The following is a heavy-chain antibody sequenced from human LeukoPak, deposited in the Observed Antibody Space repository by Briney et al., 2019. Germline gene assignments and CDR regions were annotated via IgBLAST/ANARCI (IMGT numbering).Heavy chain of an antibody. CDR2: INPNSGGT. D-gene: IGHD6-13*01. J-gene: IGHJ4*02. V-gene: IGHV1-2*02. Sequence: ASVKVSCEASGYTFIGYYMHWVRQAPGQGLEWMGWINPNSGGTKYAQKFQGRVTMTRDTSISTAYMELSRLRSDDTAVYYCARDRAYSSLDYWGQGTLVTVSS. CDR3: ARDRAYSSLDY. CDR1: GYTFIGYY.